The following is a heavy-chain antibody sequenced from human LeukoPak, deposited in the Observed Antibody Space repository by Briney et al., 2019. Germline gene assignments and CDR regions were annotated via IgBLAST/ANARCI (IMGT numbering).Heavy chain of an antibody. CDR2: INPNSGGT. CDR3: ARDLEYYYDSSGYRALDY. D-gene: IGHD3-22*01. Sequence: ASVKVSCKASGYTFTSYGISWVRQAPGQGLEWMGWINPNSGGTNYAQKFQGRVTMTRDTSISTAYMELSRLRSDDTAVYYCARDLEYYYDSSGYRALDYWGQGTLVTVSS. CDR1: GYTFTSYG. J-gene: IGHJ4*02. V-gene: IGHV1-2*02.